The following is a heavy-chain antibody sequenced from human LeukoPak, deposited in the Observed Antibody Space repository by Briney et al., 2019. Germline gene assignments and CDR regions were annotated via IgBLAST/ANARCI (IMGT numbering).Heavy chain of an antibody. CDR3: ARALYGEGSYPGFDS. J-gene: IGHJ5*01. CDR2: IYSSRNI. D-gene: IGHD3-10*01. CDR1: GGYSTNYQ. Sequence: PSETLSLTCSVSGGYSTNYQWSWIRQSPEKGLEWIGYIYSSRNIKYNSSLKSRVTIPVDTSKNQFSLKLSSVTAADTAVYYCARALYGEGSYPGFDSWGQGILVIVSS. V-gene: IGHV4-59*12.